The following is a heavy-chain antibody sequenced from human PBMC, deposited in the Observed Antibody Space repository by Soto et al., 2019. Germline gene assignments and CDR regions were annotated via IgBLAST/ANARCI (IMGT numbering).Heavy chain of an antibody. CDR2: IWYDGSNK. Sequence: GGSLRLSCAASGFTFSSYGMHWVRQAPGKGLEWVAVIWYDGSNKYYADSVKGRFTISRDNSKNTLYLQMNSLRAEDTAVYYCARDRQEGGAYYFDCWGQGTLVTVSS. V-gene: IGHV3-33*01. J-gene: IGHJ4*02. CDR1: GFTFSSYG. D-gene: IGHD3-16*01. CDR3: ARDRQEGGAYYFDC.